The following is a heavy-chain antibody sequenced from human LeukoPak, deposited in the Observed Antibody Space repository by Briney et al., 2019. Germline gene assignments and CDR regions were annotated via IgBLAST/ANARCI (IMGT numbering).Heavy chain of an antibody. CDR1: GFTFSSYE. Sequence: GGSLRLSCAASGFTFSSYEMNWVRQAPGKGLEWVSYISSSGSTIYYADSVKGRFSISRDNAKNSLYLQMNSLRAEDTAVYYCARDYGGSSPFDYWGQGTLVTVSS. CDR3: ARDYGGSSPFDY. J-gene: IGHJ4*02. V-gene: IGHV3-48*03. D-gene: IGHD4-23*01. CDR2: ISSSGSTI.